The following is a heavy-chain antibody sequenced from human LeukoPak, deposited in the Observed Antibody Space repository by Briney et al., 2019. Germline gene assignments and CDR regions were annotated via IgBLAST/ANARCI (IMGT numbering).Heavy chain of an antibody. V-gene: IGHV4-39*01. D-gene: IGHD3-22*01. CDR3: ARHRVYYYDSSGPYYFDY. J-gene: IGHJ4*02. CDR2: IYYSGST. Sequence: PSETLSLTCAVYGGSFSGYYWGWIRQPPGKGLEWIGSIYYSGSTYYNPSLKSRVTISVDTSKNQFSLKLSSVTAADTAVYYCARHRVYYYDSSGPYYFDYWGQGTLVTVSS. CDR1: GGSFSGYY.